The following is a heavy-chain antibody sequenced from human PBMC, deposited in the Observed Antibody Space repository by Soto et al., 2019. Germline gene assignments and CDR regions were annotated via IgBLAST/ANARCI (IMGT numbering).Heavy chain of an antibody. CDR3: ARRDYGGNESYWYFDL. D-gene: IGHD4-17*01. J-gene: IGHJ2*01. Sequence: QVQLQESGPGLVKPSQTLSLTCTVSGGSISSGGYYWSWIRQHPGKGLEWIGYIYYSGSTYYNPSLKSRVTISVDTSKNQFSLKLSSVTAADTAVYYCARRDYGGNESYWYFDLWGRGTLVTVSS. CDR2: IYYSGST. V-gene: IGHV4-31*03. CDR1: GGSISSGGYY.